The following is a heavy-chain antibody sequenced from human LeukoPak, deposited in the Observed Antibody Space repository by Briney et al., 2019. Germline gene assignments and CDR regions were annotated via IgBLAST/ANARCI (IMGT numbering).Heavy chain of an antibody. Sequence: KPSETLSLTCAVYGGSISGYYWSWIRQPPGKGLEWIGEINHSGSTNYNPSLKSRVTISVDTSKNQFSLKLSSVTAADTAVYYCASDCSGGSCYSAYFDYWGQGTLVTVSS. CDR3: ASDCSGGSCYSAYFDY. J-gene: IGHJ4*02. D-gene: IGHD2-15*01. CDR1: GGSISGYY. V-gene: IGHV4-34*01. CDR2: INHSGST.